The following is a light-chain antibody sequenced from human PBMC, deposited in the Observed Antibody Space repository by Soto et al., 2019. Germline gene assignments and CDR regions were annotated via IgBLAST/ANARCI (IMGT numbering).Light chain of an antibody. J-gene: IGKJ4*01. CDR2: SAS. V-gene: IGKV1D-12*01. CDR1: QGIRSW. CDR3: HQSDTFPAT. Sequence: DIQMTQSPSSVSASVGDRVTITCRASQGIRSWLAWYQQKPGKAPKLLISSASTLQSGVPSRLSSSGSGTDFPLTFSGLQPDDFSNYCGHQSDTFPATFGGGPRVEIK.